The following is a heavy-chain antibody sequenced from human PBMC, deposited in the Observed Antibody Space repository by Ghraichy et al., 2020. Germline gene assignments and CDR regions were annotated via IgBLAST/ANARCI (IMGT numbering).Heavy chain of an antibody. J-gene: IGHJ4*02. CDR2: IYYSGST. V-gene: IGHV4-59*01. CDR3: ASLSIRSGGS. CDR1: GGSISSYY. Sequence: SETLSLTCTVYGGSISSYYWSWIRQPPGKGLEWIGYIYYSGSTNYNPSLKSRVTISVDTSKNQFSLKLSSVTAADTAVYYCASLSIRSGGSWGQGTLVTVSS. D-gene: IGHD2-15*01.